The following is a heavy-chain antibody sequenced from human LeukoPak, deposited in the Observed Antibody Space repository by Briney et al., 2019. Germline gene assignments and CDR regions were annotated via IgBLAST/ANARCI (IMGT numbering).Heavy chain of an antibody. CDR3: ARCQMATARAYAFDV. CDR2: VYTSGST. J-gene: IGHJ3*01. Sequence: SETLSLTCIVSGGSISSQSYYWSWIRQPAGKGLEWIGRVYTSGSTDYNSSLKSRVTISVDTSKNQFSLKLRSVTAADTAVYYCARCQMATARAYAFDVWGQGTLVSVSS. CDR1: GGSISSQSYY. D-gene: IGHD5-24*01. V-gene: IGHV4-61*02.